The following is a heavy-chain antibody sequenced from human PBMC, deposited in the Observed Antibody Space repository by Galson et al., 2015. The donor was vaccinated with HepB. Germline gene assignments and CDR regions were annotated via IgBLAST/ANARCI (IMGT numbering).Heavy chain of an antibody. CDR1: GFTFSNAW. Sequence: SLRLSCAASGFTFSNAWMSWVRQAPGKGLEWVGRIKSNTDGGTTDYAAPVKGRFTISRDASKNTLYLQMNSLKTEDTAVYYCTTDYYDSSGYYLAYWGQGTLVTVSS. V-gene: IGHV3-15*01. CDR3: TTDYYDSSGYYLAY. D-gene: IGHD3-22*01. J-gene: IGHJ4*02. CDR2: IKSNTDGGTT.